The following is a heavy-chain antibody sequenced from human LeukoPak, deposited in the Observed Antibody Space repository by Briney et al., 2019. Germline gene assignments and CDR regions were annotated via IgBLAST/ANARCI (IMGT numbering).Heavy chain of an antibody. Sequence: GASVKVSCKASGYTFTGYYMHWVRQAPGQGLEWMGWTNPNSGGTNYAQKFQGRVTMTRDTSISTAYMELSRLRSDDTAVYYCARGGAFYDSSGYPNWGQGTLVTVSS. CDR2: TNPNSGGT. D-gene: IGHD3-22*01. J-gene: IGHJ4*02. CDR1: GYTFTGYY. V-gene: IGHV1-2*02. CDR3: ARGGAFYDSSGYPN.